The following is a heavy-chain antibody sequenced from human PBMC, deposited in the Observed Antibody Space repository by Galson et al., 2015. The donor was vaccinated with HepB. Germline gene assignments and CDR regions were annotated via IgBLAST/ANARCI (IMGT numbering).Heavy chain of an antibody. J-gene: IGHJ6*02. D-gene: IGHD2/OR15-2a*01. CDR2: IDPSDPYG. CDR1: GYSFTSYF. V-gene: IGHV5-10-1*01. CDR3: PTSPPPPFYYYYCATDV. Sequence: QSGAEVKKPGESLRLSCQGSGYSFTSYFITWVRQLPGKGLEWMGTIDPSDPYGHYSPSFQGHVTISVDKSINTAYLQWTSLEDSDTALYYCPTSPPPPFYYYYCATDVWGQGTTVTVSS.